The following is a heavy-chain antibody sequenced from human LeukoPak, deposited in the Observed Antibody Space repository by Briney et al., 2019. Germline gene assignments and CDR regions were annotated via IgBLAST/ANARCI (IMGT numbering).Heavy chain of an antibody. CDR3: AGHSVRGVIPFDD. CDR1: GGSISSSSYY. CDR2: TYYSGST. Sequence: PSETLSLTCTVSGGSISSSSYYWGWIRQPPGKGLEWIGSTYYSGSTYYNPSLKSRVTISVDTSKNQFSLKLSSVTAADTAVYYWAGHSVRGVIPFDDWGQRTLATVSS. J-gene: IGHJ4*02. V-gene: IGHV4-39*01. D-gene: IGHD3-10*01.